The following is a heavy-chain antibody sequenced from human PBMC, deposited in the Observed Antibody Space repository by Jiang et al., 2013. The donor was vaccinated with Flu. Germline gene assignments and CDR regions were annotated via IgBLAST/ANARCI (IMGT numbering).Heavy chain of an antibody. J-gene: IGHJ4*02. CDR1: GGSLSSYA. D-gene: IGHD5-18*01. Sequence: GAEVKKPGSSVKVSCKASGGSLSSYAHSWVRQAPGQGLEWMGGIIPIFGTTNYAQKFQGRVTLTADESTSTAYMELSSLRSEDTAVYYCARANGGYSVGGPFDYWGQGTLVTVSS. CDR2: IIPIFGTT. V-gene: IGHV1-69*01. CDR3: ARANGGYSVGGPFDY.